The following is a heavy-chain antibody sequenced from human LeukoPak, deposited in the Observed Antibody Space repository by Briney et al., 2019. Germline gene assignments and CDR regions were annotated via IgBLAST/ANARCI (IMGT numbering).Heavy chain of an antibody. V-gene: IGHV3-15*01. Sequence: RSGVSLRLSCAASGFTFSNAWMSWVRQAPGKGLEWVGRIKSKTDGGTTDYAAPVKGRFTISRDDSKNTLYLQMNSLKTEDTAVYYCTTDVVVAAAIFDYWGQGTLVTVSS. D-gene: IGHD2-15*01. J-gene: IGHJ4*02. CDR1: GFTFSNAW. CDR2: IKSKTDGGTT. CDR3: TTDVVVAAAIFDY.